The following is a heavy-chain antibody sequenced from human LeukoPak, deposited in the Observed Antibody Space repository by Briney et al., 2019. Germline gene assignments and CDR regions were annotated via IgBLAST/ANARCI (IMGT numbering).Heavy chain of an antibody. CDR3: AKRANWNDGTFDY. CDR1: GFPFSSFG. D-gene: IGHD1-1*01. V-gene: IGHV3-30*02. CDR2: MQYDGINK. J-gene: IGHJ4*02. Sequence: GGSLRLSCVASGFPFSSFGMHWVRQSPGKGLEWVAFMQYDGINKYYADSVKGRFTISRDNSKNTHYLQMNSLRAEDTAMYYCAKRANWNDGTFDYWGQGTLVTVSS.